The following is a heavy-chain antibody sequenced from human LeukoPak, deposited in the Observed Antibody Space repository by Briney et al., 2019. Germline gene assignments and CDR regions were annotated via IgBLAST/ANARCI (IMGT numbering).Heavy chain of an antibody. CDR1: GFTFSSYA. J-gene: IGHJ5*02. D-gene: IGHD6-19*01. CDR2: ISGSGGST. Sequence: RPGGSLRLSCAASGFTFSSYAMSWVRQAPGKGLEWVSAISGSGGSTYYADSVKGRFTISGDNAKNSLYLQMNSLRAEDTAVYYCARGRRYSSGFNWFDPWGQGTLVTVSS. V-gene: IGHV3-23*01. CDR3: ARGRRYSSGFNWFDP.